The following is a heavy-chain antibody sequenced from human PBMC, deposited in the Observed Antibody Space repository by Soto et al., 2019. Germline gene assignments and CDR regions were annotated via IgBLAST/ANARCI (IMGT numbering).Heavy chain of an antibody. CDR3: ARRPHCSGGICYYGLDN. CDR1: GYTFTNSD. J-gene: IGHJ4*02. V-gene: IGHV1-8*01. CDR2: MNPDSGHA. Sequence: QVQLVQSGAEVKKPGASVKVSCKASGYTFTNSDINWVRQAPGQGLEWMGWMNPDSGHAAYAQKFQGRVTLTTSTSTSKVYMEMRSLASEDTAVYYCARRPHCSGGICYYGLDNWGQGTLVTVSS. D-gene: IGHD2-15*01.